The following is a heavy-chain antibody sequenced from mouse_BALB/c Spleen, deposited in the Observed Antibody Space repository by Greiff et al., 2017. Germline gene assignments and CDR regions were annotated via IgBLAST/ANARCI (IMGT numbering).Heavy chain of an antibody. CDR1: GFTFNTNA. D-gene: IGHD4-1*01. J-gene: IGHJ2*01. CDR3: VRDNGTGTNY. CDR2: IRSKSNNYAT. V-gene: IGHV10S3*01. Sequence: EVQLVETGGGLVQPKGSLKLSCAASGFTFNTNAMNWVRQAPGKGLEWVARIRSKSNNYATYYADSVKDRFTISRDDSQSMLYLQMNNLKTEDTAMYYCVRDNGTGTNYWGQGTTLTVSS.